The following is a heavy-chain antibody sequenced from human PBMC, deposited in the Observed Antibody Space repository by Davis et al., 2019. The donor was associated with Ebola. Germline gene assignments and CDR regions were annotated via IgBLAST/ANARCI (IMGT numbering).Heavy chain of an antibody. J-gene: IGHJ5*02. V-gene: IGHV1-3*01. CDR3: ARGQQWLWFDP. CDR1: GYTFTSYA. Sequence: AASVKVSCKASGYTFTSYAMHWVRQAPGQRLEWMGWINAGNGNTKYSQKFQGRVTITADESTRTAYMELNGLRSEDTAVYYCARGQQWLWFDPWGQGTLVTVSS. D-gene: IGHD6-19*01. CDR2: INAGNGNT.